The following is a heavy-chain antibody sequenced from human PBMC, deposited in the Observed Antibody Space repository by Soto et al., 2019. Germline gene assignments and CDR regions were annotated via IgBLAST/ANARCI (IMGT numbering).Heavy chain of an antibody. CDR2: IIPIFGTA. D-gene: IGHD1-20*01. Sequence: SVKVSCKASGGTFSSYAISWLRQAPGQGLEWMGGIIPIFGTANYAQKFQGRVTITADESTSTAYMELSSLRSEDTAVYYCASALITGTYYYYYGMDVWGQGTTVTVSS. CDR1: GGTFSSYA. CDR3: ASALITGTYYYYYGMDV. J-gene: IGHJ6*02. V-gene: IGHV1-69*13.